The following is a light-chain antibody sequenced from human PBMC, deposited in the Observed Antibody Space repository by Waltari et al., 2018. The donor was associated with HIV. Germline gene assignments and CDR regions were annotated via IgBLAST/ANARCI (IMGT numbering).Light chain of an antibody. CDR1: TTGTKS. Sequence: SYVLTQPPSVSVAPGQKAQISCGGKTTGTKSLHWYQQKPGQAPVLVVFDNAARPSRIPERFSGSKAGNTATLTITRVEAGDEADYYCQVWDGDSEHWVFGGGTKLTVL. CDR2: DNA. CDR3: QVWDGDSEHWV. V-gene: IGLV3-21*02. J-gene: IGLJ3*02.